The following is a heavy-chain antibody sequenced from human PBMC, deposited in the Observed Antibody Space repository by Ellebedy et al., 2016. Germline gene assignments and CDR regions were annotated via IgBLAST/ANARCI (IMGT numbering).Heavy chain of an antibody. CDR1: GGSFSGYY. CDR2: INHSGST. CDR3: ARRTPRGYFDY. D-gene: IGHD3-10*01. J-gene: IGHJ4*02. Sequence: GSLRLSXAVYGGSFSGYYWSWIRQPPGKGLEWIGEINHSGSTNYNPSLKSRVTISVDTSKNQFSLKLSSVTAVDTAVYYCARRTPRGYFDYWGQGTLVTVSS. V-gene: IGHV4-34*01.